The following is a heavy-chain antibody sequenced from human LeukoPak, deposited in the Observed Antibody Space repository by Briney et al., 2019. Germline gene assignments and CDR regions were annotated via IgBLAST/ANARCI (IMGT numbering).Heavy chain of an antibody. J-gene: IGHJ6*03. Sequence: PSETLSLTCTVSGGSISSGSYYWSWIRQPPGKGLEWIGYIYYSGSTNYNPSLKSRVTISVDTSKNQSSLKLSSVTAADTAVYYCARVQSNAYSSSWWPHYYYYMDVWGKGTTVTISS. V-gene: IGHV4-61*01. D-gene: IGHD6-13*01. CDR2: IYYSGST. CDR1: GGSISSGSYY. CDR3: ARVQSNAYSSSWWPHYYYYMDV.